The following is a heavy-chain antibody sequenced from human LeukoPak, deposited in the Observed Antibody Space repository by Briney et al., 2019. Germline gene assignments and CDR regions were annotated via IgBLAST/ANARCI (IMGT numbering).Heavy chain of an antibody. V-gene: IGHV4-59*01. CDR3: ARGYYYYGMDV. Sequence: SETLALTCNVSGGSISSYYWSWIRQPPGKGLEWIGYIYYSGSTNYNPSLKSRVTISVDTSKNQFSLKLSSVTAADTAVYYCARGYYYYGMDVWGKGTTVTVSS. CDR1: GGSISSYY. J-gene: IGHJ6*04. CDR2: IYYSGST.